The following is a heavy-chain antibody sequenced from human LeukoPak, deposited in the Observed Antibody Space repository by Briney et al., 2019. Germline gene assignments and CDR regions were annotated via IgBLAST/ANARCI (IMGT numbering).Heavy chain of an antibody. Sequence: GGSLRLSCAASGFSFSSYAKNWVRQAPGRGREWGSALNGGGDSTYYADSVKGRFTISRDNSKNTLYLEMHSPRAEDTAVYYCARGVDIVCFDYWGQGTLVSVSS. CDR2: LNGGGDST. V-gene: IGHV3-23*01. CDR1: GFSFSSYA. J-gene: IGHJ4*02. D-gene: IGHD5-12*01. CDR3: ARGVDIVCFDY.